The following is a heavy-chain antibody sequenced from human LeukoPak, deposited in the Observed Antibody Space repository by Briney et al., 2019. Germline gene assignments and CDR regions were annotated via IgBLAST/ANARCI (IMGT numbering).Heavy chain of an antibody. CDR2: ISSSSSYI. Sequence: GGSLRLSCTASGFTFSSYSMNWVRQAPGKGLGWVSSISSSSSYIYSADSLKGRFTISRDNAKNSLYLQMNSLRAEDTAVYYCARSPPMVRGVIYYFDYWGQGTLVTVSS. V-gene: IGHV3-21*01. CDR1: GFTFSSYS. D-gene: IGHD3-10*01. CDR3: ARSPPMVRGVIYYFDY. J-gene: IGHJ4*02.